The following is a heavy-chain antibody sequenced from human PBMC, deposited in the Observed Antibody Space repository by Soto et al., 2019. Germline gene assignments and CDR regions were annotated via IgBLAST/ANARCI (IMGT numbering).Heavy chain of an antibody. V-gene: IGHV3-21*01. CDR2: ISSSSSYI. Sequence: PGGSQRLSCAASGFTFSSYSMNWVRQAPGKGLEWVSSISSSSSYIYYADSVKGRFTISRDNAKNSLYLQMNSLRAEDTAVYYCARVLKITYNYGSGSYAAYYNYGVDVWDQGTTVAVSS. D-gene: IGHD3-10*01. CDR1: GFTFSSYS. CDR3: ARVLKITYNYGSGSYAAYYNYGVDV. J-gene: IGHJ6*02.